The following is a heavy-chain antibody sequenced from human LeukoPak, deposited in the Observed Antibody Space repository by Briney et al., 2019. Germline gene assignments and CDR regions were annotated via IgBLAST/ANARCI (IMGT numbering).Heavy chain of an antibody. J-gene: IGHJ4*02. D-gene: IGHD7-27*01. CDR2: GSYGGST. CDR3: GRLQGRGDNYLDF. V-gene: IGHV4-59*08. CDR1: GGSLSTYY. Sequence: PSETLSLTCTVSGGSLSTYYWSWLRQPPGKGLEWLGYGSYGGSTNYTPSLKTLKSRVTMSVDTSKNLLSLKVSSVNAADTAVYYCGRLQGRGDNYLDFWGQGALVTVSS.